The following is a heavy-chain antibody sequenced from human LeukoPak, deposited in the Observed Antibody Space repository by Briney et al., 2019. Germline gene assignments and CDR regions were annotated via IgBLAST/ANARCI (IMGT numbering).Heavy chain of an antibody. CDR2: ISGSGGST. J-gene: IGHJ2*01. V-gene: IGHV3-23*01. D-gene: IGHD6-19*01. CDR1: GFTFSSYA. Sequence: QPGGSLELSCAASGFTFSSYAMSWVRQAPGKGLEWVSAISGSGGSTNYADSVKGRFTISRDTSKNTLYLQMNSLRAEDTAVYYCAKAPVAGRPWYFDLWGRGTLVTVSS. CDR3: AKAPVAGRPWYFDL.